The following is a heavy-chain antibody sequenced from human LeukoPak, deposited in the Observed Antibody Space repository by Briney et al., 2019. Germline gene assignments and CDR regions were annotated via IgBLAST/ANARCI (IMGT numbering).Heavy chain of an antibody. J-gene: IGHJ4*02. D-gene: IGHD3-10*01. CDR1: GFTFSSYA. Sequence: GGSLRLSCAASGFTFSSYAMSWVRQAPGKGLEWVSAISGSGGSTYYADSVKGRFIISRDNSKNTLYLQMNSLRAEDTAVYYCAKDTRPYGSGSYYFDYWGQGTLVTVSS. CDR2: ISGSGGST. CDR3: AKDTRPYGSGSYYFDY. V-gene: IGHV3-23*01.